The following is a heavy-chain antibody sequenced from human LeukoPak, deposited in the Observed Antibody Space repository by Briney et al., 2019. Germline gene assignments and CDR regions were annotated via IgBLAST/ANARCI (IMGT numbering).Heavy chain of an antibody. V-gene: IGHV1-69*13. J-gene: IGHJ3*02. Sequence: GASVKVSCKASGGTFSSYAISWVRQAPGQGLEWMGGIIPIFGTANYAQKFQGRVTITADESTSTAYMELSSLRSEDTAVYYCARESGYPDAFDIWGQGTMVTVSS. D-gene: IGHD3-3*01. CDR1: GGTFSSYA. CDR3: ARESGYPDAFDI. CDR2: IIPIFGTA.